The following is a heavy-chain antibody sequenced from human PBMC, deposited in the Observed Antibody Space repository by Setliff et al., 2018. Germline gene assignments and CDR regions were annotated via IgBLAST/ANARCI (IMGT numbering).Heavy chain of an antibody. CDR3: ARGDVYSGSYYHFDY. J-gene: IGHJ4*02. CDR2: INAGNGNT. Sequence: ASVKVSCKASGYTFTIYAIHWVRQAPGQRLEWMGWINAGNGNTKYSQNFQGRVTITRDTSASTAYMELSSLTSEDTAIYYCARGDVYSGSYYHFDYWGQGTLVTVSS. D-gene: IGHD1-26*01. CDR1: GYTFTIYA. V-gene: IGHV1-3*01.